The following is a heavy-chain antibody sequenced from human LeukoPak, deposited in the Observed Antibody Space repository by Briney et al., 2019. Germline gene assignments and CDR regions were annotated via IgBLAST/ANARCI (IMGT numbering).Heavy chain of an antibody. CDR2: IHYTGST. V-gene: IGHV4-59*12. D-gene: IGHD5-12*01. Sequence: SETLSLTCTVSGGSISSYYWSWIRQSPGKGLECIGYIHYTGSTNYNPSLKSRVTISVDTSKNQFSLKLSSVTAADTAVYYCATVPYSGYDSRLDYWGQGTLVTVSS. CDR3: ATVPYSGYDSRLDY. CDR1: GGSISSYY. J-gene: IGHJ4*02.